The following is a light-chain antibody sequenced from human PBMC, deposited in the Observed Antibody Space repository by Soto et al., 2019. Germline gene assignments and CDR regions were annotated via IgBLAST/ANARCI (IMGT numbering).Light chain of an antibody. V-gene: IGKV1-5*01. CDR3: QQYNSYSWT. J-gene: IGKJ1*01. Sequence: ETQVTQSPSSLSASVGERVTLTCRASQTISTRLACYQQRPGQAPRLLIYDASSVESGIPSRFSGRGSGTEFTLTISSLQSDDFATYYCQQYNSYSWTFGQGTKVDI. CDR2: DAS. CDR1: QTISTR.